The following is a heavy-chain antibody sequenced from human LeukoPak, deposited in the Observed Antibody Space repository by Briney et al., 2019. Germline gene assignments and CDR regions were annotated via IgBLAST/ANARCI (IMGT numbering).Heavy chain of an antibody. D-gene: IGHD3-22*01. CDR3: ARPLSYDSTGYHQYYFDH. CDR2: ISAYNGNT. V-gene: IGHV1-18*01. Sequence: ASVKVSCKVSGYTFTSYGISWVRQAPGQGLEWMGWISAYNGNTNYAQNLQGRVTMTTETSTSTAYMDLRSLRSDDTAVYYCARPLSYDSTGYHQYYFDHWGQGTLVTVSS. CDR1: GYTFTSYG. J-gene: IGHJ4*02.